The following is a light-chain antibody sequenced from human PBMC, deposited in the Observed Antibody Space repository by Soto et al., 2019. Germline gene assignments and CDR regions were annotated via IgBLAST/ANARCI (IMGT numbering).Light chain of an antibody. Sequence: QSVLTQPPSVSAAPGQKVTISRSGSSSNIGNNYVSWYQQLPGTAPKLLIYDNNKRPSGIPDRFSGSKSGTSATLGITGLQTGDEADYYCGTWDSSLSAAFFGGGTKLTVL. J-gene: IGLJ2*01. CDR2: DNN. CDR3: GTWDSSLSAAF. CDR1: SSNIGNNY. V-gene: IGLV1-51*01.